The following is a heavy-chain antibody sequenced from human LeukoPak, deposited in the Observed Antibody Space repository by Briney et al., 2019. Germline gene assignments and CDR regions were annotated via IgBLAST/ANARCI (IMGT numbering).Heavy chain of an antibody. CDR3: ARSGWGNRQAFDI. CDR1: GFTFTSSA. V-gene: IGHV1-58*02. D-gene: IGHD6-19*01. CDR2: IVVGSGNT. J-gene: IGHJ3*02. Sequence: GASVKVSCKASGFTFTSSAMQWVRQARGQRLEWIGWIVVGSGNTNYAQKFQERVTITRDMSTSTAYMELRSLRSDDTAVYYCARSGWGNRQAFDIWGQGTMVTVSS.